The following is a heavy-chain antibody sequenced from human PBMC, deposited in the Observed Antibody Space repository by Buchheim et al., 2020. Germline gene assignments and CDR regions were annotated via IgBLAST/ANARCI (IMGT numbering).Heavy chain of an antibody. J-gene: IGHJ6*02. CDR2: ISYDGSNK. Sequence: VQLLESGGGLVQPGGSLRLSCAASGFTFSSYAMHWVRQAPGKGLEWVAVISYDGSNKYYADSVKGRFTISRDNSKNTLYLQMNSLRAEDTAVYYCAGPTRSGLWFGELLGRANYGMDVWGQGTT. V-gene: IGHV3-30-3*01. CDR3: AGPTRSGLWFGELLGRANYGMDV. CDR1: GFTFSSYA. D-gene: IGHD3-10*01.